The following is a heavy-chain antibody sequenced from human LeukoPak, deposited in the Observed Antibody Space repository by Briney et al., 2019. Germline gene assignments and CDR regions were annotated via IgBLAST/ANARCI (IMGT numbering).Heavy chain of an antibody. D-gene: IGHD5-12*01. Sequence: SGPALVKPTQTLTLTCTFSGFSLRTMGMRVSWTRQPPGKALEWLARIDWDDDKLYRTSLRTRLTISRDTSKSQVVLTMTNMDPVDTATYFCARGYSGYLFDFWGQGALVTVSS. CDR3: ARGYSGYLFDF. CDR2: IDWDDDK. J-gene: IGHJ4*02. V-gene: IGHV2-70*04. CDR1: GFSLRTMGMR.